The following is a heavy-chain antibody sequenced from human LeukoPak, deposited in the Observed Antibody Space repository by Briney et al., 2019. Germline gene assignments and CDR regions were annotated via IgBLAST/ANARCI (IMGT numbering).Heavy chain of an antibody. Sequence: GSLRLSCVASRFTLKKYGLSWVRQDPGKRLEWPSSSSGSVGSAYYADYVKRRYTISRDTSRISQYLRMYSLRPEDTAVYYCAKEVEATITSGGYYFDHWGQGALVTVSS. D-gene: IGHD5-12*01. CDR3: AKEVEATITSGGYYFDH. CDR2: SSGSVGSA. V-gene: IGHV3-23*01. J-gene: IGHJ4*02. CDR1: RFTLKKYG.